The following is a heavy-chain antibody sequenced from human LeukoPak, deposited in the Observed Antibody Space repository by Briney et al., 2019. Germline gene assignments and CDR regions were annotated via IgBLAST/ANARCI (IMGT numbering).Heavy chain of an antibody. D-gene: IGHD5-12*01. CDR3: AKDLRLYSGYGGIGY. V-gene: IGHV3-30*18. J-gene: IGHJ4*02. CDR1: GFTFSSYG. Sequence: GGSLRLSCAASGFTFSSYGMHWVRQAPGKGLEWVAVISYDGSNKYYADSVQGRFTISRDNSKSTLYLQMNSLRAEDTALYYCAKDLRLYSGYGGIGYWGQGTLVTVSS. CDR2: ISYDGSNK.